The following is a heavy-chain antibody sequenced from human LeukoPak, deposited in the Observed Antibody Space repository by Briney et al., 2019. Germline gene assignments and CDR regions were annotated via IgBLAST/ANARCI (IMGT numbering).Heavy chain of an antibody. CDR2: ISGSGGST. V-gene: IGHV3-23*01. CDR1: GFTFSSYA. D-gene: IGHD3-3*01. Sequence: GSLRLSCAASGFTFSSYAMSWVRQAPGKGLEWVSAISGSGGSTYYADSVKGRFTISRDNSKNTLYLQMNSLRAEDTAVYYCAAGTLYYDFWSGPDYWGQGTLVTVSS. CDR3: AAGTLYYDFWSGPDY. J-gene: IGHJ4*02.